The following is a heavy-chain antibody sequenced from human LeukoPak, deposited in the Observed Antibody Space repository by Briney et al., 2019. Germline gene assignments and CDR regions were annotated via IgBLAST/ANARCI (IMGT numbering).Heavy chain of an antibody. CDR3: ARAIVVVPAAVKYFDY. CDR2: IYYSGST. V-gene: IGHV4-39*01. CDR1: GGSISGSSYY. D-gene: IGHD2-2*01. Sequence: PSETLSLTCTVSGGSISGSSYYWGWIRQPPGKGLEWIGSIYYSGSTYYNPSLKSRVTISVDTSKNQFSLKLSSVTAADTAVYYCARAIVVVPAAVKYFDYWGQGTLVTVSS. J-gene: IGHJ4*02.